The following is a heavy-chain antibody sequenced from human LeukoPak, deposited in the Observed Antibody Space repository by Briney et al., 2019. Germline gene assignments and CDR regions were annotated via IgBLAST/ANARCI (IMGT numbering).Heavy chain of an antibody. CDR1: GFSFSSNE. D-gene: IGHD6-13*01. V-gene: IGHV3-48*03. Sequence: PGGSLRLSCAASGFSFSSNEMNWVRQAPGKGPEWVSHITTSEITYYADSVKGRFTISRDNAKNSLYLQMNSLRAEDTALYYCAKDGQIAAALYYYYGMDVWGQGTTVTVSS. J-gene: IGHJ6*02. CDR3: AKDGQIAAALYYYYGMDV. CDR2: ITTSEIT.